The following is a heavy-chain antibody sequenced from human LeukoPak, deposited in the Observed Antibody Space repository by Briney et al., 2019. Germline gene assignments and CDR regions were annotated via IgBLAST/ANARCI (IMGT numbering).Heavy chain of an antibody. V-gene: IGHV1-18*04. CDR1: GYTFTGYY. D-gene: IGHD1-26*01. CDR2: ISAYNGNT. CDR3: AQGRERFDP. Sequence: ASVKVSCKASGYTFTGYYMHWVRQAPGQGLEWMGWISAYNGNTNYAQKLQGRVTMTTDTSTGTAYMELRSLRSDDTAVYYCAQGRERFDPWGQGTLVTVSS. J-gene: IGHJ5*02.